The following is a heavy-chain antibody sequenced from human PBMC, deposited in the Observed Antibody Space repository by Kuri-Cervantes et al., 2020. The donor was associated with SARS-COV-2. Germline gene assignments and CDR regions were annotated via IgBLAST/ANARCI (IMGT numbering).Heavy chain of an antibody. CDR2: IYYSGST. V-gene: IGHV4-59*01. CDR1: GGSISSYY. CDR3: ARDPRHYCSSTSCYSYYGMDV. J-gene: IGHJ6*02. D-gene: IGHD2-2*02. Sequence: GSLRLSCTVSGGSISSYYWSWIRQPPGKGLERIGYIYYSGSTNYNPSLKSRVTISVDTSKNQFSLKLSSVTAADTAVYYCARDPRHYCSSTSCYSYYGMDVWGQGTTVTVSS.